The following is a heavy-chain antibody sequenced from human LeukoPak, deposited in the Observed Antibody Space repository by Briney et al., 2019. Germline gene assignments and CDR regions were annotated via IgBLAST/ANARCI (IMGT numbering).Heavy chain of an antibody. CDR3: ARDRDGYNLS. Sequence: GGSLRLSCAASGFTLSSYAMHWVRQAPGKGLEWVAVISYDGSNKYYADSVKGRFTISRDNSKNTLYLQMNSLRAEDTAVYYCARDRDGYNLSWGQGTLVTVSS. V-gene: IGHV3-30*04. CDR2: ISYDGSNK. D-gene: IGHD5-24*01. CDR1: GFTLSSYA. J-gene: IGHJ4*02.